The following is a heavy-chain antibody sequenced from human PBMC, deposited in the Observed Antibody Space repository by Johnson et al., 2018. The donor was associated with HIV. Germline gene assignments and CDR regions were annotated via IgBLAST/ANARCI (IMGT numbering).Heavy chain of an antibody. CDR3: AREMRWPSKAAFDI. Sequence: EQLVESGGGVVQPGRSLRLSCAASGFTFSSYGMHWVRQAPGKGLEWVSYISSSGSTIYYADSVKGRFTISRDNAKNSLYLQMNSLRAEDTAVYYCAREMRWPSKAAFDIWGQGTMVTVSS. J-gene: IGHJ3*02. D-gene: IGHD5-24*01. CDR2: ISSSGSTI. CDR1: GFTFSSYG. V-gene: IGHV3-48*04.